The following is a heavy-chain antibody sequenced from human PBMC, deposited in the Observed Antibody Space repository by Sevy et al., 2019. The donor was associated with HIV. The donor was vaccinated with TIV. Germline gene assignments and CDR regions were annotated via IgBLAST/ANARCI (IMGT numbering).Heavy chain of an antibody. V-gene: IGHV4-39*01. D-gene: IGHD3-3*01. CDR3: ARHHAGDYDFWSGYQTINWFDP. Sequence: SETLSLTCTVSGGSISSSSYYWGWIRQPPGKGLEWIGSIYYSGSTYYNPSLKSRVTISVDTSKNQFSLKLSSVTAEDTAVYYCARHHAGDYDFWSGYQTINWFDPWGQGTLVTVSS. CDR1: GGSISSSSYY. J-gene: IGHJ5*02. CDR2: IYYSGST.